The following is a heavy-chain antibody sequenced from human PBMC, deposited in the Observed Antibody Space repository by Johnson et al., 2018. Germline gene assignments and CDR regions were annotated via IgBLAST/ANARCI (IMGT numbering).Heavy chain of an antibody. J-gene: IGHJ6*02. CDR2: INPSTGVT. Sequence: QVQLVQSGAEVTKPGASVKVSCKASGYTFTHYFMHWVRQAPGQGLEWVGIINPSTGVTNNAQRFYDGVTMTSDTSTSTVYMEVRSLRSEDTAVYYCARGSGSAYYYAMDVWGQGTTVTVSS. D-gene: IGHD1-26*01. V-gene: IGHV1-46*01. CDR3: ARGSGSAYYYAMDV. CDR1: GYTFTHYF.